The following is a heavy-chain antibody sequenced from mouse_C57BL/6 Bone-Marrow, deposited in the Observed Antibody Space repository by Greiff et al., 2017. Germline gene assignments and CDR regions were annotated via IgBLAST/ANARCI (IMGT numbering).Heavy chain of an antibody. J-gene: IGHJ3*01. CDR3: ARGYGSTPFAH. CDR2: INPYNGDT. V-gene: IGHV1-20*01. D-gene: IGHD1-1*01. Sequence: EVQLQQSGPELVKPGDSVKISCKASGYSFTGYFMNWVMQSHGKSLEWIGRINPYNGDTFYNQKFKGKATLTVDKSSSTAHMELRSLTSEDSAVYYCARGYGSTPFAHWGQGTLVTVSA. CDR1: GYSFTGYF.